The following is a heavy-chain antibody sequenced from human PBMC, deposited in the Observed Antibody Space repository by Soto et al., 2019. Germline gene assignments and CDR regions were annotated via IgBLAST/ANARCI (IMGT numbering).Heavy chain of an antibody. Sequence: QVQLVESGGGVVQPGRSLRLSCAASGFTFSSYGMHWVRQAPGKGLEWVAVISYDGSNKYYADSVKGRFTISRDNSKNTLYLQMNRRTAEATAVYYCAKGGPMVLGPRGYFDYWGQGTLVTVSS. CDR3: AKGGPMVLGPRGYFDY. D-gene: IGHD3-10*01. CDR1: GFTFSSYG. CDR2: ISYDGSNK. V-gene: IGHV3-30*18. J-gene: IGHJ4*02.